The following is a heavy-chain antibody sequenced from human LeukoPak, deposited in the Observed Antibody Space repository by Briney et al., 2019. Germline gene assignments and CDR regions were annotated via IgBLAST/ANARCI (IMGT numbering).Heavy chain of an antibody. CDR1: GYTFTSYD. J-gene: IGHJ4*02. CDR2: MNPNSGNT. V-gene: IGHV1-8*01. Sequence: ASAKVSCKASGYTFTSYDINWVRQATGQGLEWMGWMNPNSGNTGYAQRFQGRVTMTRNTSISTAYMELSSLTSEDTAVYYCARGRRLTGYYDFDYWGQGTLVTVSS. CDR3: ARGRRLTGYYDFDY. D-gene: IGHD3-9*01.